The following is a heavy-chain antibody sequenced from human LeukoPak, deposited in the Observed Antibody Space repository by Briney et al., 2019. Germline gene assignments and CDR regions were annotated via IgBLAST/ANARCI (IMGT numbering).Heavy chain of an antibody. CDR2: IYPGDSDT. J-gene: IGHJ3*02. D-gene: IGHD6-19*01. V-gene: IGHV5-51*01. CDR1: GYSFTSYW. CDR3: ARVYSSGWLRFDAFDI. Sequence: GESLQISCKGSGYSFTSYWIGWVRQMPGKGLEWMGIIYPGDSDTRYSPSFQGQVTISADKSISTAYLQWSSLKASDTAMYYCARVYSSGWLRFDAFDIWGQGTMVTVSS.